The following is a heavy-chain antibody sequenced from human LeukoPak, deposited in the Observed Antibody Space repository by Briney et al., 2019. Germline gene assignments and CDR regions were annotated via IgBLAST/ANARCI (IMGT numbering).Heavy chain of an antibody. Sequence: GGSLRLSCAASGFTFTSYSTNWVRQAPGKGLEWVSTISGGGGSTYYADSVEGRFTISRDDSKNTLYLQVNSLRAEDTAVYYCAKGGKWDVTPFDYWGQGTLVTVSS. CDR1: GFTFTSYS. CDR3: AKGGKWDVTPFDY. CDR2: ISGGGGST. D-gene: IGHD1-26*01. V-gene: IGHV3-23*01. J-gene: IGHJ4*02.